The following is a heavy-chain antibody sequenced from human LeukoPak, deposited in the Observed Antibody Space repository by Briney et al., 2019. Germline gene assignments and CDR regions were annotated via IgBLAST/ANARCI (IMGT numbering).Heavy chain of an antibody. CDR2: IYYSGST. D-gene: IGHD3-10*01. Sequence: SETLSLTCTVSGGSISSYYWSWIRQPPGKGLEWIGYIYYSGSTNYNPSLKSRVTISVDTSKNQFSLKLSSVTAADTAVYYCARIDYYGSGSSLDYWGQGTLVTVSP. V-gene: IGHV4-59*12. CDR3: ARIDYYGSGSSLDY. CDR1: GGSISSYY. J-gene: IGHJ4*02.